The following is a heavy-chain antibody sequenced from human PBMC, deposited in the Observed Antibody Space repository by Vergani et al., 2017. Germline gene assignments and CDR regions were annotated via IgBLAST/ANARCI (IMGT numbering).Heavy chain of an antibody. J-gene: IGHJ5*02. CDR1: GGSISSYY. D-gene: IGHD3-22*01. Sequence: QVQLQESGPGLVKPSETLSLTCTVSGGSISSYYWSWIRQPPGKGLEWIGEINHSGSTNYNPSLKSRVTISVDTSKNQFSLKLSSVTAADTAVYYCARTFYDSSGYIWGNWFDPWGQGTLVTVSS. CDR3: ARTFYDSSGYIWGNWFDP. CDR2: INHSGST. V-gene: IGHV4-34*01.